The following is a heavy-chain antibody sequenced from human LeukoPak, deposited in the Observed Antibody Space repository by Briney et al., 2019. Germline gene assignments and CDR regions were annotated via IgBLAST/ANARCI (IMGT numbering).Heavy chain of an antibody. CDR2: IYSGSST. CDR3: ARDLTRSGWKPAYFDY. J-gene: IGHJ4*02. D-gene: IGHD6-19*01. CDR1: GFTVSSNY. Sequence: GGSLRLXCAASGFTVSSNYMSWVRQAPGKELEWVSVIYSGSSTYYADSVKGRFTISRDNSKNTLYLQMNSLRAEDTAVYYCARDLTRSGWKPAYFDYWGQGTLVTVSS. V-gene: IGHV3-66*02.